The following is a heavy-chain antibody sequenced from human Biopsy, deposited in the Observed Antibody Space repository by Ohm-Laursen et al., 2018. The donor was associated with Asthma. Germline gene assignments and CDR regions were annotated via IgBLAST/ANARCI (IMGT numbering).Heavy chain of an antibody. J-gene: IGHJ6*02. Sequence: TLSLTCVVYGDSISSGGYYWSWIRQHPGKGLEWIGYIYYSGTTYYNPSLKSRVTISVDTSKSQFSLKLTSVTAADTAVYYCARDRRVRFLEWPPAMDVWGRGTTVTVSS. CDR2: IYYSGTT. V-gene: IGHV4-31*11. CDR1: GDSISSGGYY. CDR3: ARDRRVRFLEWPPAMDV. D-gene: IGHD3-3*01.